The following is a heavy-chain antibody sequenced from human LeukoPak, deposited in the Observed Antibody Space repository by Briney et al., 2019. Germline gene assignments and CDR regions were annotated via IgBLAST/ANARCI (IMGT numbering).Heavy chain of an antibody. CDR1: GFTFRNYA. V-gene: IGHV3-30*02. J-gene: IGHJ6*02. CDR2: IWYDGSNK. Sequence: PGGSLRLSCAASGFTFRNYAMHWVRQAPGKGLEWVAYIWYDGSNKHYPDSVEGRFTISRDNSKNTVVLQMDSLRAEDTAVYYCAKDGDRQFDLDVWGQGTTVTVSS. CDR3: AKDGDRQFDLDV. D-gene: IGHD3-10*01.